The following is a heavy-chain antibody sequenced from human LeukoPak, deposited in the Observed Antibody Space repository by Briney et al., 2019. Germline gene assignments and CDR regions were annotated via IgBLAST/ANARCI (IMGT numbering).Heavy chain of an antibody. CDR2: ISAYNGNT. CDR1: GGTFTSYG. CDR3: ASAEPFVVVPAAMGY. J-gene: IGHJ4*02. D-gene: IGHD2-2*01. V-gene: IGHV1-18*01. Sequence: ASVKVSCKASGGTFTSYGISWVRQAPGQGLEWMGWISAYNGNTNYAQKLQGRVTMTTDTSTSTAYMELRSLRSDDTAVYYCASAEPFVVVPAAMGYWGQGTLVTVSS.